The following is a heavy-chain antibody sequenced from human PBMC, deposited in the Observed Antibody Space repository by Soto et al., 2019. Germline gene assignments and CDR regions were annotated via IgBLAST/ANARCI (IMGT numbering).Heavy chain of an antibody. D-gene: IGHD1-26*01. CDR2: ISYTGDT. CDR1: GDSVSTDRYF. V-gene: IGHV4-61*01. CDR3: ARIVVGATVDL. Sequence: PSETLSLTCSVSGDSVSTDRYFWTRIRQPPGKGLEWIAYISYTGDTNYNPSLKSRVTISIDTSRNQFSLTLTSVTAADTAVYFCARIVVGATVDLWGQGSLVTVS. J-gene: IGHJ5*02.